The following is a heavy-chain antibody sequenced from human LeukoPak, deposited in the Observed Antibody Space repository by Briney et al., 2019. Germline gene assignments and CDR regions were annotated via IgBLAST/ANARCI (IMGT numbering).Heavy chain of an antibody. V-gene: IGHV1-46*01. CDR1: GYTFTSYY. J-gene: IGHJ5*02. D-gene: IGHD2-15*01. Sequence: VASVKVTCKASGYTFTSYYMHWVRQAPGQGLEWMGIINPSGGSTSYAQKFQGRVTMTRDTSTSTVYMELSSLRSEDTAVYYCATMGVVVATPLFRWYNWFDPWGQGTLVTVSS. CDR2: INPSGGST. CDR3: ATMGVVVATPLFRWYNWFDP.